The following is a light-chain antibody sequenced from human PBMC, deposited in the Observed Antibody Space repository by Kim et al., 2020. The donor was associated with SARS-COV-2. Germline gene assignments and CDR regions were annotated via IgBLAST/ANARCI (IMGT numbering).Light chain of an antibody. J-gene: IGLJ2*01. CDR3: SSYAGSDSVGV. CDR1: SSDVGGYNF. Sequence: QSALTQPASVSGSPGQSITISCTGTSSDVGGYNFVSWYQQHPGKAPKLMIYDVNDRPSGVSNRFSGSKSANTASLTISGLQAEEEDDYYCSSYAGSDSVGVFGGGTKVTVL. CDR2: DVN. V-gene: IGLV2-14*03.